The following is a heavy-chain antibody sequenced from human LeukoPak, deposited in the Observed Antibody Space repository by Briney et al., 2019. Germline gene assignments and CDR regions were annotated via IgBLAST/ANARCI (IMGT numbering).Heavy chain of an antibody. D-gene: IGHD6-13*01. J-gene: IGHJ4*02. CDR1: GGSISSSRYY. CDR3: ARQGRSWYEIDY. V-gene: IGHV4-39*01. CDR2: IYYSGTT. Sequence: SETLSLTCTVSGGSISSSRYYWGWIRQPPGKGLEWIGSIYYSGTTYYNPSLKSRVTISVDTSKNQFSLNLSSVTAADTAVYYCARQGRSWYEIDYGGQGTLVTVSS.